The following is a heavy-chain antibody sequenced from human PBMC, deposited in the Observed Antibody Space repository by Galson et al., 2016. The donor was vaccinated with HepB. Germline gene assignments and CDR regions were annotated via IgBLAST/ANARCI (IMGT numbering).Heavy chain of an antibody. J-gene: IGHJ4*02. V-gene: IGHV3-23*01. CDR3: AKGGFSSTWPLDY. Sequence: SLRLSCAASGFTFSSYAMSWVRQAPGKGLEWVSTISTSGGGTYYADSVKGRFTISRDNSKNALYLQMDSLRAEDTAVYYCAKGGFSSTWPLDYWGQGTLVTVSS. CDR1: GFTFSSYA. D-gene: IGHD6-13*01. CDR2: ISTSGGGT.